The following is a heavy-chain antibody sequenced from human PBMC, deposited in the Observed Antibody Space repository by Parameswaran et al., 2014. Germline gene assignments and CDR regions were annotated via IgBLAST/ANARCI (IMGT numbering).Heavy chain of an antibody. Sequence: RWIRQPPGKGLEWIGYIYYSGSTYYNPSLKSRVTISVDTSKNQFSLKLSSVTAADTAVYYCARDGYGMDVWGQGTTVTVSS. CDR2: IYYSGST. CDR3: ARDGYGMDV. V-gene: IGHV4-31*02. J-gene: IGHJ6*02.